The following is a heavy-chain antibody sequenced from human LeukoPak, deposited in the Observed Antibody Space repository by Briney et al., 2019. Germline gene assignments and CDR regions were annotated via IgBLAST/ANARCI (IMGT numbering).Heavy chain of an antibody. CDR1: GGSISSSYYY. CDR2: IYYSGST. D-gene: IGHD6-13*01. CDR3: ARDGLGQQLHKYAFDI. Sequence: PSETLSLTCTVSGGSISSSYYYWGWIRQPPGKGLEWIGNIYYSGSTYYNPSPKSRVTISVDTSKNQFSLKVSSVTAADTAVYYCARDGLGQQLHKYAFDIWGQGTMVTVSS. V-gene: IGHV4-39*07. J-gene: IGHJ3*02.